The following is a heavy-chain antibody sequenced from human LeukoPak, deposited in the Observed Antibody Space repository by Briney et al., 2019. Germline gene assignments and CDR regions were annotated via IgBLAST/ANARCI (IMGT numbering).Heavy chain of an antibody. D-gene: IGHD5-12*01. J-gene: IGHJ6*03. Sequence: GASVKVSCKASGGTFSSYAISWVRQAPGQGLEWMGGIIPIFGTANYAQKFQGRVTITADESTSTAYMELSSLRSEDTAVYYCARVGIVATTAVYYYYYYMDVWGKGTTVTVSS. CDR3: ARVGIVATTAVYYYYYYMDV. V-gene: IGHV1-69*13. CDR2: IIPIFGTA. CDR1: GGTFSSYA.